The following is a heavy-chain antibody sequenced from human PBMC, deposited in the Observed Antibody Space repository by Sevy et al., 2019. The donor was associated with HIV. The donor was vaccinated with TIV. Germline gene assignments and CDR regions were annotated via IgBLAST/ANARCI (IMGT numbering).Heavy chain of an antibody. D-gene: IGHD3-16*01. CDR1: GFTFSSHD. CDR2: ISEGGKNT. CDR3: ARERGADHIRWDFDF. V-gene: IGHV3-23*01. Sequence: GGSLRLSCTASGFTFSSHDMVWVRQAPGKGLEWVSGISEGGKNTYYADSVRGRFTISRDDSKITVYLQMNSLRADDTALYYCARERGADHIRWDFDFWGQGTLVTVSS. J-gene: IGHJ4*02.